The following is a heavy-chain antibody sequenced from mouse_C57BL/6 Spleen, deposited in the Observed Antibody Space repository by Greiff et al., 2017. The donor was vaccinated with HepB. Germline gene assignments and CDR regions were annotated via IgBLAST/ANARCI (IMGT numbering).Heavy chain of an antibody. J-gene: IGHJ2*01. D-gene: IGHD2-4*01. CDR3: ASESEDYDYDGYFDY. Sequence: QVQLKQPGAELVKPGASVKLSCKASGYTFTSYWMHWVKQRPGRGLEWIGRIDPNSGGTKYNEKFKSKATLTVDKPSSTAYMQLSSLTSEDSAVYYCASESEDYDYDGYFDYWGQGTTLTVSS. V-gene: IGHV1-72*01. CDR2: IDPNSGGT. CDR1: GYTFTSYW.